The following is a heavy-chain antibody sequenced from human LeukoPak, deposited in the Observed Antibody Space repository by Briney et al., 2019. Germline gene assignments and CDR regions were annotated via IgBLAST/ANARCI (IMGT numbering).Heavy chain of an antibody. D-gene: IGHD2-2*01. CDR1: GFTFSSYA. V-gene: IGHV3-23*01. CDR2: ISGSGGST. Sequence: PGGSLRLSCAASGFTFSSYAMSWVRQAPGKGLEWVSAISGSGGSTYYADSVKGRFTISRDNSKNTLYLQMNSLRAKDTAVYYCARLGYCSSTSCHGAGDYFDYWGQGTLVTVSS. CDR3: ARLGYCSSTSCHGAGDYFDY. J-gene: IGHJ4*02.